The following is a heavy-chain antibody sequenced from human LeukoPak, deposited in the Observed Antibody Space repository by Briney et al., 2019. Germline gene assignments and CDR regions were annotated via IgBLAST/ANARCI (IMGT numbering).Heavy chain of an antibody. CDR1: GFTFSNYW. Sequence: GSLRLSCATSGFTFSNYWMHWVRQAPGKGLVWVSRINTDGSSATYADSVKGRFTTSRDNAKNTLYLQMNSLRAEDTAVYYCAGETSDAFDIWGQGTMVTVSS. CDR3: AGETSDAFDI. V-gene: IGHV3-74*01. J-gene: IGHJ3*02. CDR2: INTDGSSA.